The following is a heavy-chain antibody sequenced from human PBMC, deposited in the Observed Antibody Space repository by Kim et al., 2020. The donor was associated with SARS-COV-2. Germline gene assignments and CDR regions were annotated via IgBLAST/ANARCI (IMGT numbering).Heavy chain of an antibody. CDR3: AREDGEVLGDAFDI. CDR1: GFTFSSYS. CDR2: ISSSSSYI. D-gene: IGHD3-10*01. Sequence: GGSLRLSCAASGFTFSSYSMNWVRQAPGKGLEWVSSISSSSSYIYYADSVKGRFTISRDNAKNSLYLQMNSLRAEDTAVYYCAREDGEVLGDAFDIWGQGTMVTVSS. V-gene: IGHV3-21*01. J-gene: IGHJ3*02.